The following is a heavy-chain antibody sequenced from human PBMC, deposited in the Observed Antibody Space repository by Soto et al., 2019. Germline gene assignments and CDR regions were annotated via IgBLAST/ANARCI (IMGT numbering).Heavy chain of an antibody. D-gene: IGHD6-25*01. V-gene: IGHV4-39*01. J-gene: IGHJ4*02. Sequence: SETLSLTCTVSGGSISSSSYYWGWIRQPPGKGLEWIGNIYYSGITYYNPSLKSRVTMSVDTSKNQFSLKLSSVTAADTAVYYCARQDSRGYDNEVRFAYWGQGTLVTVSS. CDR2: IYYSGIT. CDR1: GGSISSSSYY. CDR3: ARQDSRGYDNEVRFAY.